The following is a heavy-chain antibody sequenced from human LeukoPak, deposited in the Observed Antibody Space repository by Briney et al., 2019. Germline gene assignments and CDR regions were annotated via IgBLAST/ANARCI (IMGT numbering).Heavy chain of an antibody. D-gene: IGHD5-12*01. Sequence: SQTLSLTCALSGDSVSSNSAAWNWIRQSPSRGLEWLGRTYYRSKWYYDYVVSLKSRITIIPDTSKNQFSLQLSSVTPEDTAVYYCAGGTYSGCDSWGQGTLVTVSS. CDR2: TYYRSKWYY. J-gene: IGHJ5*02. CDR1: GDSVSSNSAA. V-gene: IGHV6-1*01. CDR3: AGGTYSGCDS.